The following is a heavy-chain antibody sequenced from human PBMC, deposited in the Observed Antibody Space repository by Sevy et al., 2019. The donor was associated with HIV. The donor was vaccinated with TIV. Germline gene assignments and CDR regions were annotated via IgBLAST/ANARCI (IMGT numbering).Heavy chain of an antibody. CDR1: GFAFSNAY. D-gene: IGHD1-26*01. V-gene: IGHV3-15*07. J-gene: IGHJ4*02. CDR3: LGSLPQGGTHFDY. CDR2: LKSKGDGGTT. Sequence: GGSLRLSCVGSGFAFSNAYMIWVRRAPGKGLEWVGRLKSKGDGGTTDYATPVTGRFIISRDDSKNTLYLQMNNLKIEDTAVYYSLGSLPQGGTHFDYWGQGTLVTVSS.